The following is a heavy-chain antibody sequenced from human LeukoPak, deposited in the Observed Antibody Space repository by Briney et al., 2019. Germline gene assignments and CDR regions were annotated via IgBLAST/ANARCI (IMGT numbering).Heavy chain of an antibody. V-gene: IGHV3-9*01. CDR1: GFSFEAYG. CDR3: TRVTSWRTGFDY. Sequence: GRSLRLSCAASGFSFEAYGMYWVRQAPGKGLERVSGITWNSDDMAYAVSVKGRFTISRDNAKNCLYLQMNSLTVEDTALYYCTRVTSWRTGFDYWGQGTLVTVSS. CDR2: ITWNSDDM. D-gene: IGHD1-1*01. J-gene: IGHJ4*02.